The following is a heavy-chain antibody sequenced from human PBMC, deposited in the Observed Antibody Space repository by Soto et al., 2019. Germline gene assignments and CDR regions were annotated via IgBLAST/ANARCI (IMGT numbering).Heavy chain of an antibody. CDR2: ISGSGGST. D-gene: IGHD6-13*01. CDR1: GGIFSNYA. J-gene: IGHJ4*02. Sequence: VQLVQSGAEVKKPGSSVKVSCKASGGIFSNYAMSWVRQAPGKGLEWVSTISGSGGSTYYADSVKGRFTISRDNSKNTLYLQMNSLRAEDTALYYCAKAPWGSSWSSDYWGQGTLVTVSS. CDR3: AKAPWGSSWSSDY. V-gene: IGHV3-23*04.